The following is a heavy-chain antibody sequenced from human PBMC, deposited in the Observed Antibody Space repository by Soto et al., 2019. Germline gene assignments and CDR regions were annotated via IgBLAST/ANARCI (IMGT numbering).Heavy chain of an antibody. CDR1: RFTFSTYW. CDR3: ARGYSTSPNWFDP. J-gene: IGHJ5*02. Sequence: AGGSLRLSCAASRFTFSTYWMSWVRQPPGKGLEWVANIKVDGSEKYYGDSVKGRFTISRDNAENSLYLQMNSLRADDTAVYYCARGYSTSPNWFDPWGQGTLVTVSA. CDR2: IKVDGSEK. D-gene: IGHD2-2*01. V-gene: IGHV3-7*03.